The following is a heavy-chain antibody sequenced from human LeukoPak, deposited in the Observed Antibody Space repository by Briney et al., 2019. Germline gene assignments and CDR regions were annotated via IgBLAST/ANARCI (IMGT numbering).Heavy chain of an antibody. D-gene: IGHD6-13*01. V-gene: IGHV4-38-2*02. CDR1: GFSITSGYF. J-gene: IGHJ5*02. CDR2: IYHSGST. Sequence: SETLSLTCSVSGFSITSGYFWGWIRQPPGKGLEWIGSIYHSGSTYYNPSLKSRVTISVDTSKNQFSLKLSSVTAADTAVYYCARAYFSSWYMNWFDPWGQGTLVTVSS. CDR3: ARAYFSSWYMNWFDP.